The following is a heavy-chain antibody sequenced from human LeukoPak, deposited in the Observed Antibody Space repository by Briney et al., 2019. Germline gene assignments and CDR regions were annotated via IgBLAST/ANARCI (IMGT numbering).Heavy chain of an antibody. CDR2: ISGSGGST. D-gene: IGHD3-22*01. V-gene: IGHV3-23*01. J-gene: IGHJ4*02. Sequence: GGSLRLSCAASGFTFSSYPMSWVRQAPGKGLEWVSAISGSGGSTYYADSVKGRFTISRDNSKNTLYLQMNSLRAEDTAVYYCAKDRTWGYYDSSGSFDYWGQGTLVTVSS. CDR3: AKDRTWGYYDSSGSFDY. CDR1: GFTFSSYP.